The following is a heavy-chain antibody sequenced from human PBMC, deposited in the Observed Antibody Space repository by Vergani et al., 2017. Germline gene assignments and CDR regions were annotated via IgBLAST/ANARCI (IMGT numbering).Heavy chain of an antibody. CDR2: IAHTGAS. Sequence: QVQLQESGPGVVKPSQTLSLTCSVSGASISSGDSYWSWIRQTPGKGLEWIGYIAHTGASYYNPSLRSRLSISLDTSRNQFSLKLTSVTAEDSAVYYCARHDSGHYDSSYYGLDVWGQGTTVTVSS. D-gene: IGHD3-16*01. CDR3: ARHDSGHYDSSYYGLDV. CDR1: GASISSGDSY. V-gene: IGHV4-30-4*08. J-gene: IGHJ6*02.